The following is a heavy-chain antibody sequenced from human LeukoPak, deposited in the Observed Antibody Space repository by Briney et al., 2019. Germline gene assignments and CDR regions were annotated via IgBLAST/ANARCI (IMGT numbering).Heavy chain of an antibody. CDR1: GFTFSSYS. Sequence: GGSLRLSCAASGFTFSSYSMNWVRQAPGKGLEWVSSISSSSSYIYYADSVKGRFTISRDNAKNSLYLQMNSLRAEETAVYYCARVSREYYYDSSGYAIDYWGQGTLVTVSS. V-gene: IGHV3-21*01. CDR2: ISSSSSYI. D-gene: IGHD3-22*01. CDR3: ARVSREYYYDSSGYAIDY. J-gene: IGHJ4*02.